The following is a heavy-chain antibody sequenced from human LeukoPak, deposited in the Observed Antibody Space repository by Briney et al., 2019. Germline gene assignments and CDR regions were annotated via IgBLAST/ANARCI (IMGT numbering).Heavy chain of an antibody. J-gene: IGHJ4*02. Sequence: GGSLRLSCAASGFSFSGYWMHWVRQAPGKGLVWVSLINIDGSRTTYADSVKGRFTISRDNAKNTLYLQMNSLRAEDTAVYYCAKDLLTGTTPFDYWGQGTLVTVSS. CDR3: AKDLLTGTTPFDY. CDR1: GFSFSGYW. CDR2: INIDGSRT. D-gene: IGHD1-7*01. V-gene: IGHV3-74*01.